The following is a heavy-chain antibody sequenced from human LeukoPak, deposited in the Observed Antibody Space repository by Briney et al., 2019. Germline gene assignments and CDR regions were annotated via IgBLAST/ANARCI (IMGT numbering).Heavy chain of an antibody. D-gene: IGHD4-17*01. Sequence: TSETLSLTCTVSGGSISSSSYYWGWIRQPPGKGLEWIGSIYYSGSTYYNPSLKSRVTISVDTSKNQFPLKLSSVTAADTAVYYCARRYDYGDLDYWGQGTLVTVSS. CDR1: GGSISSSSYY. V-gene: IGHV4-39*01. J-gene: IGHJ4*02. CDR2: IYYSGST. CDR3: ARRYDYGDLDY.